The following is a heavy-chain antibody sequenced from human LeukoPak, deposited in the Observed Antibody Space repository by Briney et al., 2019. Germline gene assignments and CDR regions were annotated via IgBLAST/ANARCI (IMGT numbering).Heavy chain of an antibody. CDR3: AKDRVCSGGPCYFDY. Sequence: PGGSLRLSCAASGFTFNNYAMNWVRQAPGKGLEWVAPINGSGGSTFYADSVKSRFTISRDNSKNTLYLQMNSLRAEDTAVYYCAKDRVCSGGPCYFDYWGQGTLVTVSS. V-gene: IGHV3-23*01. CDR2: INGSGGST. D-gene: IGHD2-15*01. CDR1: GFTFNNYA. J-gene: IGHJ4*02.